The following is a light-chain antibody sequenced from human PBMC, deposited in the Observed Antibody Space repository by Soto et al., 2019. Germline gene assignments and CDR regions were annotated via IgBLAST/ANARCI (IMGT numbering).Light chain of an antibody. Sequence: DILMAQSPDSLAVSLRERATINFKSSQSVLCSSNNRNCLAWDQQKPGPPPKPLTYCSSTRESGVPDRFTGSVSGTDFTLDISSLQAEDVADYFCPQYYSTPSTFGGGTKVDIK. CDR1: QSVLCSSNNRNC. CDR3: PQYYSTPST. J-gene: IGKJ4*02. CDR2: CSS. V-gene: IGKV4-1*01.